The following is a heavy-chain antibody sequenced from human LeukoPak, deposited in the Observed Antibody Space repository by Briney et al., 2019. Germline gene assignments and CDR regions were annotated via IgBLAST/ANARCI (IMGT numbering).Heavy chain of an antibody. J-gene: IGHJ4*02. D-gene: IGHD3-22*01. CDR1: GFTFSSYA. CDR2: ISYDGSKK. Sequence: GGSLRLSCAASGFTFSSYAMHWVRQAPGKGLEWVAVISYDGSKKYYADSVKGRFTISRDNSKNTLYLQMNSLRAEDTAVYYCARSSGYYYYFDYWGQGTLVTVSS. CDR3: ARSSGYYYYFDY. V-gene: IGHV3-30-3*01.